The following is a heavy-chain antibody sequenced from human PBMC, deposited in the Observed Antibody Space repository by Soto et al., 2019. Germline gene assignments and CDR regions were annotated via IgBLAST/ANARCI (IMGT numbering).Heavy chain of an antibody. Sequence: ASVKVFCKASGYTNTSYAMHWVRQAPGQRLEWMGWINAGNGNTKYSQKFQGRVTITRDTSASTAYMELSSLRSEDTAVYYCARALVYSSGWYIGYWGQGTLVTVSS. J-gene: IGHJ4*02. V-gene: IGHV1-3*01. CDR3: ARALVYSSGWYIGY. D-gene: IGHD6-19*01. CDR2: INAGNGNT. CDR1: GYTNTSYA.